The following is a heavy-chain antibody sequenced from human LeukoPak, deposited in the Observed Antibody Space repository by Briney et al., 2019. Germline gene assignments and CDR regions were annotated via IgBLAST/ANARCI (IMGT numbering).Heavy chain of an antibody. CDR1: GFTVSSYG. D-gene: IGHD6-13*01. CDR2: FSATDGSA. CDR3: AKARIAAAGTGAFDV. Sequence: GGSLRLSCAVSGFTVSSYGMTWVRQAPGMGLEWVSAFSATDGSAQYAESVKGRFTISRDNSKNSLYLQMNSLRDEDTAVYYCAKARIAAAGTGAFDVWGQGTMVTVSS. J-gene: IGHJ3*01. V-gene: IGHV3-23*01.